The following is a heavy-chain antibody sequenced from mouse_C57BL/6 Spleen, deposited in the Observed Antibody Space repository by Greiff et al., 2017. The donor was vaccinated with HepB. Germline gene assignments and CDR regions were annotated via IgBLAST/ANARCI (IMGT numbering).Heavy chain of an antibody. J-gene: IGHJ1*03. CDR2: IYPGSGNT. Sequence: QVQLKESGAELVRPGASVKLSCKASGYTFTDYYINWVKQRPGQGLEWIARIYPGSGNTYYNEKFKGKATLSAEKSSSTAYMQLSSLTSEDSAVYFCARSFDVWGTGTTVTVSS. CDR3: ARSFDV. V-gene: IGHV1-76*01. CDR1: GYTFTDYY.